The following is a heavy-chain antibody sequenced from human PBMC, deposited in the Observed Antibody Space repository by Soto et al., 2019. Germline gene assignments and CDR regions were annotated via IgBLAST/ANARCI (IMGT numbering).Heavy chain of an antibody. CDR1: GGSISSGGDY. V-gene: IGHV4-31*03. J-gene: IGHJ6*02. D-gene: IGHD4-4*01. Sequence: QVQLQESGPGLVKPSQTLSLTCTVSGGSISSGGDYWSWIRQHPGKGLEWIGYISYSGSTYYKPYLKSRVTISGDTYKNQLSMKLSSVTAADTAVYYCARDRSVTTNTYYYCGMDVWGQGTTVTVSS. CDR3: ARDRSVTTNTYYYCGMDV. CDR2: ISYSGST.